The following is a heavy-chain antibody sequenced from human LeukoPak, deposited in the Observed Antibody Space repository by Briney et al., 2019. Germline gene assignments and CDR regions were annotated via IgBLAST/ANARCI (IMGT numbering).Heavy chain of an antibody. CDR1: GFTFSSYW. CDR2: ISGSGGST. CDR3: AKGTTKYYYYMDV. Sequence: GGSLRLSCAASGFTFSSYWMSWVRQAPGKGLEWVSAISGSGGSTYYADSVKGRFTISRDNSKNTLYLQMNSLRAEDTAVYYCAKGTTKYYYYMDVWGKGTTVTVSS. J-gene: IGHJ6*03. D-gene: IGHD1-7*01. V-gene: IGHV3-23*01.